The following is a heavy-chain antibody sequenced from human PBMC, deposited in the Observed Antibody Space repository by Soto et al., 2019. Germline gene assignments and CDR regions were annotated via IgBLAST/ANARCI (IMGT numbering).Heavy chain of an antibody. J-gene: IGHJ6*02. CDR2: IIPILDIP. CDR1: GGTFSRYT. Sequence: QVQLVQSGAEVKKPGSSVKVSCKASGGTFSRYTFTWVRQAPGQGLEWMGRIIPILDIPNYAQNFQGRVTITADKSTRTAYMGLTGRTSEDPAVFSGASLFTGVLVLGTSPPGGDNYGWDVWGQGTTVTVSS. CDR3: ASLFTGVLVLGTSPPGGDNYGWDV. V-gene: IGHV1-69*02. D-gene: IGHD2-8*02.